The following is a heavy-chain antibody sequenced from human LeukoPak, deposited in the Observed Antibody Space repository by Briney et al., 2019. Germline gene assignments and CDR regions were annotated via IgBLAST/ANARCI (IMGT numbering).Heavy chain of an antibody. V-gene: IGHV1-8*03. Sequence: GASVKVSCKASGYTFTSYDINWVRQATGQGLERMGWMNPNSGNTGYAQKFQGRVTITADKSTSTAYMELSSLRSEDTAVYYCAGVDDSSGYYSDYYYYGMDVWGQGTTVTVSS. CDR3: AGVDDSSGYYSDYYYYGMDV. J-gene: IGHJ6*02. D-gene: IGHD3-22*01. CDR1: GYTFTSYD. CDR2: MNPNSGNT.